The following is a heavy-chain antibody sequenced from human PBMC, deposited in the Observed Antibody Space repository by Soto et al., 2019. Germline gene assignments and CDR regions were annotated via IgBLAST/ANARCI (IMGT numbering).Heavy chain of an antibody. CDR1: GYTFTGYY. D-gene: IGHD2-21*02. V-gene: IGHV1-2*02. Sequence: GASVKVSCKASGYTFTGYYMHWVRQAPGQGLEWMGWINPNSGGTNYAQKFQGRVTMTRDTSISTAYMELSRLRSGDTAVYYCARDLACGGDCYKYYYYGMDVWGQGTTVTVS. CDR3: ARDLACGGDCYKYYYYGMDV. J-gene: IGHJ6*02. CDR2: INPNSGGT.